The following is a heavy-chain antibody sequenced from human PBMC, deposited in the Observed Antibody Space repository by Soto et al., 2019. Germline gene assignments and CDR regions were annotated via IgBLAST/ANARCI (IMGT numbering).Heavy chain of an antibody. CDR1: GFTFSSYA. Sequence: PGGSLRLSCAASGFTFSSYAMSWVRQAPGKGLEWVSAISGSGGSTYYADSVKGRFTISRDNSKNTLYLQMNSLRAEDTAVYYCAKDLWKGSSSHRFFDYWGQGTLVTVSS. CDR3: AKDLWKGSSSHRFFDY. D-gene: IGHD6-6*01. V-gene: IGHV3-23*01. J-gene: IGHJ4*02. CDR2: ISGSGGST.